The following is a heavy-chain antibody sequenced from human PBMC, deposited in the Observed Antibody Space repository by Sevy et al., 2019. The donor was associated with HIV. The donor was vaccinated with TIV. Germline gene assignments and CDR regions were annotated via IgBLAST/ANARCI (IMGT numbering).Heavy chain of an antibody. J-gene: IGHJ4*02. CDR2: IYPSSDRT. CDR1: ENTFTSYF. D-gene: IGHD6-6*01. V-gene: IGHV1-46*01. CDR3: AREAPSTSSLDS. Sequence: ASVKVSYKPSENTFTSYFIHWVRQAPGQGLEWMGVIYPSSDRTGYAQNFQGRVTITRDRSTTTVHMELSSLTSGDTAVYYCAREAPSTSSLDSWGQGTLVTVSS.